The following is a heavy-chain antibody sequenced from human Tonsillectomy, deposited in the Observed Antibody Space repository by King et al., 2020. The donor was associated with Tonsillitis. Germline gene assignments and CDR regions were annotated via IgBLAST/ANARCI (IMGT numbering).Heavy chain of an antibody. Sequence: VQLVESGGDLVKPGGSLRLSCAASGFTFSDYAMNWVRQAPGKGLEWVSSISSSSSYIYYADSMKGRFSISRDNAKNSLYLQMNSLRVEETAVYYCASSRSDILTGYPLSPIDYWGQGTLVTVSS. CDR3: ASSRSDILTGYPLSPIDY. D-gene: IGHD3-9*01. J-gene: IGHJ4*02. CDR1: GFTFSDYA. V-gene: IGHV3-21*01. CDR2: ISSSSSYI.